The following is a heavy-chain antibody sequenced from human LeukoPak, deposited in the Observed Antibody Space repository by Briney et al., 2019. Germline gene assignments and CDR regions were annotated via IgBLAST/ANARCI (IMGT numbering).Heavy chain of an antibody. Sequence: ASVKVSCKASGYTFTSYGISWVRQAPGQGLEWMGWISAYNGNTNYAQKLQGRVTITTDTSTSTAYMELRSLRSDDTAVYYCTRTYYYYYGMDVWGQGTTVTVSS. CDR3: TRTYYYYYGMDV. CDR2: ISAYNGNT. J-gene: IGHJ6*02. V-gene: IGHV1-18*01. CDR1: GYTFTSYG.